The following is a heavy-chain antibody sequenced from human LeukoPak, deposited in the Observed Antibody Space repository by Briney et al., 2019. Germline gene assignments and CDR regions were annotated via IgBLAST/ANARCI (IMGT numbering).Heavy chain of an antibody. V-gene: IGHV4-4*07. CDR2: IYTSGST. CDR1: GGSISSYY. J-gene: IGHJ6*02. D-gene: IGHD5-18*01. Sequence: PSETLSLTCTVSGGSISSYYWSWIRQPAGKGLEWVGRIYTSGSTNYNPSLKSRVTMSVDTSKNQFSLKLSSVTAADTAVYYCARVSATWIPGVYYYYGMDVWGQGTTVTVSS. CDR3: ARVSATWIPGVYYYYGMDV.